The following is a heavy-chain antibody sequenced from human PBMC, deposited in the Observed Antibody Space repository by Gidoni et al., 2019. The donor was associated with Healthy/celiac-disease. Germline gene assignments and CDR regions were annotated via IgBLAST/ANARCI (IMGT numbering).Heavy chain of an antibody. CDR1: GGTFSSYA. D-gene: IGHD5-18*01. V-gene: IGHV1-69*01. CDR2: IIPIFGTA. Sequence: QVQLVQSGAEVKKPGSSVKVSCKASGGTFSSYAISWGRQAPGQGLEWMGGIIPIFGTANYAQKFQGRVTITADESTSTAYMELSSLRSEDTAVYYCAQPMDTAMVTSPRGLEYYFDYWGQGTLVTVSS. J-gene: IGHJ4*02. CDR3: AQPMDTAMVTSPRGLEYYFDY.